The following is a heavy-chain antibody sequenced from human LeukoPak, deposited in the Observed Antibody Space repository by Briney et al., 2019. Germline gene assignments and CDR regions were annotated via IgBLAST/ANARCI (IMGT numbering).Heavy chain of an antibody. D-gene: IGHD6-6*01. Sequence: SGPALVKPSQTLTLTCTFSGFSLNTRGMCVVRIRQPPGKALEWLARIDWADAKYYSTSLKTRLTISKDTSKNQVVLTMTNMDPVDTATYYCARLYSSSSGLFDSWGQGTLVTVSS. CDR3: ARLYSSSSGLFDS. V-gene: IGHV2-70*11. J-gene: IGHJ4*02. CDR2: IDWADAK. CDR1: GFSLNTRGMC.